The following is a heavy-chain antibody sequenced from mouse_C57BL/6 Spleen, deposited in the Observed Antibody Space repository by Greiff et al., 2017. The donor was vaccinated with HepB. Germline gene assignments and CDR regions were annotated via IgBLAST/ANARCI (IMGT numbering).Heavy chain of an antibody. Sequence: QVQLQQSGAELVRPGASVKLSCKASGYTFTDYYINWVKQRPGQGLEWIARIYPGSGNTYYTEKFKGKATLTAEKSSSTAYMQLSSLTSEDSSVYFCARSAQATFAYWGQGTPLTVSA. D-gene: IGHD3-2*02. V-gene: IGHV1-76*01. CDR3: ARSAQATFAY. CDR2: IYPGSGNT. CDR1: GYTFTDYY. J-gene: IGHJ3*01.